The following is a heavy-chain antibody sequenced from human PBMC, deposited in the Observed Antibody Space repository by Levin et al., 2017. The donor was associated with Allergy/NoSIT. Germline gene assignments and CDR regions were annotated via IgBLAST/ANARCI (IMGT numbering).Heavy chain of an antibody. Sequence: PSETLSLTCKVSGGSISSGDYYWSWVRQHSGTGLEWIGYISYSGNTNYSPSLKSRVTISADTSEEQFSLKVTSVTAADTAVYYCVRERRYGGFGRYYYYMDVWGEGITVTVSS. J-gene: IGHJ6*03. CDR3: VRERRYGGFGRYYYYMDV. CDR1: GGSISSGDYY. D-gene: IGHD1-26*01. V-gene: IGHV4-31*03. CDR2: ISYSGNT.